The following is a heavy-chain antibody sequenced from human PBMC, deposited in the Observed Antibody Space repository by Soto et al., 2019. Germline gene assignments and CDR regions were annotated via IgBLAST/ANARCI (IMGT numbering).Heavy chain of an antibody. D-gene: IGHD2-8*01. Sequence: QLQLQESGSGLVKPSQTLSLTCAVSGGSISTGAYSWSWIRQPPGNGLEWIGYIYHSGSAYYNPSLNSRVTMSVDRSKNQFSLKLSSVSAADTAVYYCARGKWSSPEDYWGQGTLVTVSS. V-gene: IGHV4-30-2*01. J-gene: IGHJ4*02. CDR3: ARGKWSSPEDY. CDR1: GGSISTGAYS. CDR2: IYHSGSA.